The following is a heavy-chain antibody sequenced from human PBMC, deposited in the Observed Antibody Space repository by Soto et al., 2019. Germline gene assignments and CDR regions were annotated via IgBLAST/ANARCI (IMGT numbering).Heavy chain of an antibody. CDR1: WFSLSNAKMG. D-gene: IGHD3-9*01. V-gene: IGHV2-26*01. J-gene: IGHJ6*02. CDR3: ARMFVLRYFDWSPTGMDV. CDR2: IFSNDEK. Sequence: GAGPTLVNPPENLTLNCTLSWFSLSNAKMGVSWIRQPPGKALEWLAHIFSNDEKSYSTSLKSRLTISKDTSKSQVVLTMTNMDPVDTATYYCARMFVLRYFDWSPTGMDVWGQGTTVTVSS.